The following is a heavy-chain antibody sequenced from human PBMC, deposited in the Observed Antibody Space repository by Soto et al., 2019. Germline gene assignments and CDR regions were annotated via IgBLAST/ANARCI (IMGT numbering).Heavy chain of an antibody. CDR2: IRGFSPYT. CDR3: ARDRGYDAHDYYYNAMDV. V-gene: IGHV3-21*01. Sequence: GGSLRLSCVASGSTFRTYTRNWVRQAPGKGLEWVSGIRGFSPYTFYAESVKGRFTISRDNAKNSLYLQMNSLGVEDTAVYYCARDRGYDAHDYYYNAMDVWGQGTTVTVSS. CDR1: GSTFRTYT. D-gene: IGHD2-15*01. J-gene: IGHJ6*02.